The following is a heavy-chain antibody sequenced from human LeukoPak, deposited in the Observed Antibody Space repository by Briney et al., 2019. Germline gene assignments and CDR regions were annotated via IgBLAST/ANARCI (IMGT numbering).Heavy chain of an antibody. J-gene: IGHJ4*02. CDR3: TRTYYYDSSGYYRRPLYYFDY. V-gene: IGHV4-59*01. CDR1: GGSISSYY. Sequence: SETLSLTCTVSGGSISSYYWSWIRQPPGKGLEGIGYIYYNGSTNYNPSLKSRVTISVDTSKNQFSLKLSSVTAADTAVYYCTRTYYYDSSGYYRRPLYYFDYWGQGTLVTVSS. CDR2: IYYNGST. D-gene: IGHD3-22*01.